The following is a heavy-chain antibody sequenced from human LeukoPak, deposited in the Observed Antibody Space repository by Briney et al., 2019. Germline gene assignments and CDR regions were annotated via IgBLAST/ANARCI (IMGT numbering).Heavy chain of an antibody. Sequence: GRSLRLSCAASGFTFRNYAMNWVRQAPGKGLEWVSVITANGGSTQYADSVKGRFAISRDNSKNTLYLQMNSLRAEDTAIYYCAKETPGWLDSWGQGTLVTVSS. V-gene: IGHV3-23*01. CDR3: AKETPGWLDS. CDR1: GFTFRNYA. D-gene: IGHD4-23*01. J-gene: IGHJ5*01. CDR2: ITANGGST.